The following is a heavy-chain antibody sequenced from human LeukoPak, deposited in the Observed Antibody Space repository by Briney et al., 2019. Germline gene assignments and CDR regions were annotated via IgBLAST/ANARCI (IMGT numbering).Heavy chain of an antibody. V-gene: IGHV3-48*03. CDR2: ISSSSSTI. CDR3: AELGITMIRGV. Sequence: GGSLRHSCVASGFTLISYEMNWVRQARGRGVESVSYISSSSSTIYYAESVKGRFTNSRDNAKYSLYLQMNSLRAEDTAVYYCAELGITMIRGVWGKGTTVTISS. J-gene: IGHJ6*04. CDR1: GFTLISYE. D-gene: IGHD3-22*01.